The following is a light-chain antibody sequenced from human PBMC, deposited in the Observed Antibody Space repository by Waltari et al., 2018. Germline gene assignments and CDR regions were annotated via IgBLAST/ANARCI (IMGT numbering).Light chain of an antibody. CDR3: HQYYTTPYT. CDR1: QTFLYSSTNKNY. V-gene: IGKV4-1*01. CDR2: WAS. Sequence: DIVMTQSPDSLAVSLGARATITCKSSQTFLYSSTNKNYLARYQQKPGQPPKLLILWASTRESWVPDRFSGSGSGTDFTLTVSSLQAEDVAVYYCHQYYTTPYTFGQGTKLEIK. J-gene: IGKJ2*01.